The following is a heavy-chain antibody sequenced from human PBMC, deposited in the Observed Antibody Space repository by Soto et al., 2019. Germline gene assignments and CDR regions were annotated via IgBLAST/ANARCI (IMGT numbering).Heavy chain of an antibody. V-gene: IGHV4-31*03. J-gene: IGHJ4*02. CDR1: GDSMATGGHY. CDR2: VYYSGAT. CDR3: ARDKDLQPTVWGF. Sequence: SETLSLTCTVSGDSMATGGHYYNWIRQVPGKGLEWIGYVYYSGATHYTPSLRARATMSRDTSKNQFSLRLISVTAADTALYYCARDKDLQPTVWGFWGQGIQVTV. D-gene: IGHD3-16*01.